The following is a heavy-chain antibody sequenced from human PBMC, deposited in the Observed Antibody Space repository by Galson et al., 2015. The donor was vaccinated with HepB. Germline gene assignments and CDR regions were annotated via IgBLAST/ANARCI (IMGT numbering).Heavy chain of an antibody. CDR1: GGSFSGYY. Sequence: LSLTCAVYGGSFSGYYWSWIRQPPGKGLEWIGEINHSGSTNYNPSLKSRVTISVDTSKNQFSLKLSSVTAADTAVYYCASRHCTNGVCYTSSEYFQHWGQGTLVTVSS. D-gene: IGHD2-8*01. J-gene: IGHJ1*01. CDR3: ASRHCTNGVCYTSSEYFQH. CDR2: INHSGST. V-gene: IGHV4-34*01.